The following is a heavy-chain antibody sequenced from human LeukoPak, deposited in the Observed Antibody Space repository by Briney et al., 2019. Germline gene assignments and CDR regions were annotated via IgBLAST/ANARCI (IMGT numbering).Heavy chain of an antibody. Sequence: PGGSLRLSCAASGFSFSTYDMSWARLPPGKGLEWVSSISGSDVTTNYADSVKGRFTIPRDNSKNMLYLQMNSLRAEDTALYYCVQGNALDYWGQGTLVTVSS. V-gene: IGHV3-23*01. CDR3: VQGNALDY. CDR2: ISGSDVTT. D-gene: IGHD3-10*01. J-gene: IGHJ4*02. CDR1: GFSFSTYD.